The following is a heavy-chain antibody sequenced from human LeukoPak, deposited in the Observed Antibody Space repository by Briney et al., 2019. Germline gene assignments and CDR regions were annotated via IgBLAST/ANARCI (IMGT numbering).Heavy chain of an antibody. J-gene: IGHJ6*02. Sequence: SETLSLTCTVSGGSISSSSAYWGWIRQPPGKGLEWIGSIYYSKNTYYNPSLKSRVTISADTSKNQFSLKLSSVTAADTAVYYCARRGSGSYYSSYYYYYGMDVWGQGTTVTVSS. V-gene: IGHV4-39*01. CDR1: GGSISSSSAY. D-gene: IGHD3-10*01. CDR2: IYYSKNT. CDR3: ARRGSGSYYSSYYYYYGMDV.